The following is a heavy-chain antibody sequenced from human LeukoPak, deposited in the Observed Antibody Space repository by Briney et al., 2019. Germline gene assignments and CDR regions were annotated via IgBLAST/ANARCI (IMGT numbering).Heavy chain of an antibody. CDR2: IIPILGIA. V-gene: IGHV1-69*04. J-gene: IGHJ4*02. D-gene: IGHD3-10*01. CDR1: GYTFTSYY. CDR3: ARDDYYGSGSSDY. Sequence: ASVKVSCKASGYTFTSYYMHWVRQAPGQGLEWMGRIIPILGIANYAQKFQGRVTITADKSTSTAYMELSSLRSEDTAVYYCARDDYYGSGSSDYWGQGTLVTVSS.